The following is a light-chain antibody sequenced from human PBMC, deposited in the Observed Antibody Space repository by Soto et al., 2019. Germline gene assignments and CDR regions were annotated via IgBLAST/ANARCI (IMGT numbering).Light chain of an antibody. J-gene: IGKJ4*01. CDR3: QQFSSYPLT. V-gene: IGKV3-20*01. CDR1: QTVRNNC. Sequence: EFVLTQSPGTLSLSPGERATLSCRASQTVRNNCLAWYQQKPGQAPRLLIYDASSRATGIPDRFSGGGSGTDFTLTFSRLEPEDFAVYYCQQFSSYPLTFGGGTKVEIK. CDR2: DAS.